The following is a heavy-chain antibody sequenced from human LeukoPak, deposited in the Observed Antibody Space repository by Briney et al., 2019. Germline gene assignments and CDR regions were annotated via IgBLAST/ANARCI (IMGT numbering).Heavy chain of an antibody. CDR1: GFTFSSYA. CDR2: ISGSGGST. CDR3: AKDMVRGVRIGFDY. J-gene: IGHJ4*02. V-gene: IGHV3-23*01. Sequence: SGGSLRLSCAASGFTFSSYAMSWVRQAPGKGLEWVSAISGSGGSTYYADSVKGRFTISRDNSKNTLYLQMNSLRAEDTALYYCAKDMVRGVRIGFDYWGQGTLVTVSS. D-gene: IGHD3-10*01.